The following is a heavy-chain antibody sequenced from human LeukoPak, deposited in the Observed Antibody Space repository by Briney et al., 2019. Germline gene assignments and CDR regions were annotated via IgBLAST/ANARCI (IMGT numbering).Heavy chain of an antibody. CDR1: GGSISSSSYY. V-gene: IGHV4-39*02. Sequence: PSETLSLTCTVSGGSISSSSYYWGWIRQPPGKGLEWIGSIYYSGSTYYNPSLKSRVTISVDTSKNQFSLKLSSVTAADTAVYYCARDARARVGYSSSWYDYWGQGTLVTVSS. CDR3: ARDARARVGYSSSWYDY. J-gene: IGHJ4*02. CDR2: IYYSGST. D-gene: IGHD6-13*01.